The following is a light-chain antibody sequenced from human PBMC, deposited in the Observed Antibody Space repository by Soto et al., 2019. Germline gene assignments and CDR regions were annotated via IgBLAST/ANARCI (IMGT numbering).Light chain of an antibody. Sequence: EIVLTQSPATLSLSPMEVGALSFRASQSVSSYLAWYQQKPGQAPRLLIYDASNRATGIPARFSGSGSGTDFTLTISSLEPEDFAVYYCQQSSNWITFGQGTRLEIK. CDR1: QSVSSY. CDR3: QQSSNWIT. J-gene: IGKJ5*01. CDR2: DAS. V-gene: IGKV3-11*01.